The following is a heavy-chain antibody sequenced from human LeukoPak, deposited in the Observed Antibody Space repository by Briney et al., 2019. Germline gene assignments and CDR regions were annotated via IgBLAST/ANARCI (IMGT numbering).Heavy chain of an antibody. CDR1: GGSLTSYY. Sequence: RASETLSLTCTVSGGSLTSYYWSWIRQPPGKGLEWIGYIYYSGSTNYNPSLKSRVTISVDTSKNQFSLKLSSVTAADTAVYYCARGSATYNWNDVSWFDPWGQGTLVTVSS. D-gene: IGHD1-20*01. CDR2: IYYSGST. J-gene: IGHJ5*02. V-gene: IGHV4-59*01. CDR3: ARGSATYNWNDVSWFDP.